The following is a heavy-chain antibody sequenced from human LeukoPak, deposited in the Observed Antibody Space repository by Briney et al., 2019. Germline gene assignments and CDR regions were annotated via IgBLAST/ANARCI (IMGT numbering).Heavy chain of an antibody. V-gene: IGHV4-59*01. D-gene: IGHD6-19*01. CDR2: IYGSGYT. CDR1: GGTFSGYY. Sequence: SETLSLTCAVYGGTFSGYYWSWIRQPPGKGLEWIGYIYGSGYTNYNPSLKSRVTMSIDTSKNHFSLKLTSVTAADTATYYCARETSLAGFASGLGFNYWGQGILVTVS. J-gene: IGHJ4*02. CDR3: ARETSLAGFASGLGFNY.